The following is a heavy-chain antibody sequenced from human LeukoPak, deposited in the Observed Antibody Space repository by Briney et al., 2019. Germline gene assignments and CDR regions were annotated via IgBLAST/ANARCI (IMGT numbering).Heavy chain of an antibody. Sequence: SETLSLTCTVSGVSISSGDYYWSWIRQPPGKGLEWIGYIYYSGSTYYNPSLKSRVTISVDTSKNQFSLKLSSVTAADTAVYYCARALRSLPYWYFDLWGRGTLVTVSS. CDR2: IYYSGST. CDR3: ARALRSLPYWYFDL. J-gene: IGHJ2*01. V-gene: IGHV4-30-4*01. CDR1: GVSISSGDYY. D-gene: IGHD5-12*01.